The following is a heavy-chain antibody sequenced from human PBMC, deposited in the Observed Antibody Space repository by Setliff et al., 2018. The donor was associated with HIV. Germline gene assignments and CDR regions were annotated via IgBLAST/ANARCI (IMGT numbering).Heavy chain of an antibody. CDR3: ARRGRVAAVDY. D-gene: IGHD6-13*01. Sequence: LRLSCAASGFTFSSYGMHWVRQAPGKGLEWVAVIWYDGSNKYYADSVKGRFTISRDNSKNTLYLQMNSLRAEDTAVYYCARRGRVAAVDYWGQGTLVTVSS. CDR1: GFTFSSYG. V-gene: IGHV3-33*08. J-gene: IGHJ4*02. CDR2: IWYDGSNK.